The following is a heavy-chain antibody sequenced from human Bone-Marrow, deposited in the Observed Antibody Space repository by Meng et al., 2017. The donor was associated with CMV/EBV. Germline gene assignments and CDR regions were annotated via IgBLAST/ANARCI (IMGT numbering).Heavy chain of an antibody. CDR1: GGSISSSSYY. J-gene: IGHJ5*02. CDR2: IFYSGST. Sequence: SETLSLTCTVSGGSISSSSYYWGWIRQPPGKGLEWIGSIFYSGSTYYNPSLKSRVSISVDTSRNQFSLKLSSVTAADTAVYYCARESRRDLFDPWGQRTLVTVSS. CDR3: ARESRRDLFDP. V-gene: IGHV4-39*02.